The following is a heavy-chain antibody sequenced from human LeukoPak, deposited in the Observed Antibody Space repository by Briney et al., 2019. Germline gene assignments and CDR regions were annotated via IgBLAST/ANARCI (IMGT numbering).Heavy chain of an antibody. CDR1: GYTFTSYG. D-gene: IGHD2-2*01. V-gene: IGHV1-18*01. J-gene: IGHJ4*02. CDR2: ISVYNDKT. Sequence: ASVKVSCKTSGYTFTSYGISWVRQAPGQGLEWMGWISVYNDKTNYAQKLRGRVTMTTDTSTSTAYMELRSLRSDDTAMYYCARVLPYHSAPYYFEYWGQGTLVTVSS. CDR3: ARVLPYHSAPYYFEY.